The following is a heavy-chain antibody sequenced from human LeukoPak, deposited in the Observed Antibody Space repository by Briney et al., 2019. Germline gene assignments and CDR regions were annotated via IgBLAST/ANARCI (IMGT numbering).Heavy chain of an antibody. CDR3: ARDPSDYGDHGYYYYYGMDV. CDR2: IIPIFGTA. V-gene: IGHV1-69*01. Sequence: GASVKVSCKASGGTFGSYAISWVRQAPGQGLEWMGGIIPIFGTANYAQKFQGRVTITADESTSTAYMELSSLRSEDTAVYYCARDPSDYGDHGYYYYYGMDVWGQGTTVTVSS. D-gene: IGHD4-17*01. J-gene: IGHJ6*02. CDR1: GGTFGSYA.